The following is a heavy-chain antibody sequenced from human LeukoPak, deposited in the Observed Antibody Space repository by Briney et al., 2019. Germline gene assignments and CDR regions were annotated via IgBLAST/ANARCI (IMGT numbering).Heavy chain of an antibody. J-gene: IGHJ6*03. D-gene: IGHD3-3*01. CDR3: ARIVLRFLEWLPPYYYYYYMDV. CDR2: INHSGST. CDR1: GRSFSGYY. V-gene: IGHV4-34*01. Sequence: SETLSLTCAVYGRSFSGYYWSWIRQPPGKGREWIGEINHSGSTNYNPSLKSRVTISVDTSKNQFSLKLSSVTAADTAVYYCARIVLRFLEWLPPYYYYYYMDVWGKGTTVTVSS.